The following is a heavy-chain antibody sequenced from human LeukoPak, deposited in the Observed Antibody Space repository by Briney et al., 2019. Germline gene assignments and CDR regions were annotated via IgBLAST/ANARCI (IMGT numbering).Heavy chain of an antibody. D-gene: IGHD3-10*01. CDR3: ARGRRSGGITMIRGVKDRGWFDP. V-gene: IGHV3-30*02. Sequence: PGGSLRLSCAASGFTFSSYRMNWVRQAPRKGLEWVAHIRNDGSNKYYADSVKGRFTISRDDSKKMLYLQMNSLRPEDTAVYYCARGRRSGGITMIRGVKDRGWFDPWGQGTLVTVSS. CDR1: GFTFSSYR. CDR2: IRNDGSNK. J-gene: IGHJ5*02.